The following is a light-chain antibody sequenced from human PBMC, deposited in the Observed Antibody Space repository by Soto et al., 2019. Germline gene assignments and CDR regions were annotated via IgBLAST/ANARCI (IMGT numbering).Light chain of an antibody. J-gene: IGLJ2*01. CDR2: EVS. V-gene: IGLV2-23*02. CDR1: SSDVGSYDL. Sequence: QSALTQPASVSGSPGQSITISCTGTSSDVGSYDLVSWYQQHPGKAPKLMIYEVSERPSGVSNRFSGSKSGNTASLTISGLQAEDEADYYCCSYAGSSTLGVFGGGTKVTVL. CDR3: CSYAGSSTLGV.